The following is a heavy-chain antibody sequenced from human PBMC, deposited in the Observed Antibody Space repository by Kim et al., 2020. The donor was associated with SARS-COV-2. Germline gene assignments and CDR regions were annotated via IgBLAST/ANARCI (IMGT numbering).Heavy chain of an antibody. CDR2: IYPGDSHV. J-gene: IGHJ6*02. CDR3: ARHTSTPLYYAMDV. Sequence: GESLKISCKGSGYTFANYWVAWVRQTPGKGLEWLGNIYPGDSHVRYSPSFQGPAAISVDKSISTTYLEWRSLKASDSAIYYCARHTSTPLYYAMDVWGLGTTVTVSS. V-gene: IGHV5-51*01. D-gene: IGHD3-16*01. CDR1: GYTFANYW.